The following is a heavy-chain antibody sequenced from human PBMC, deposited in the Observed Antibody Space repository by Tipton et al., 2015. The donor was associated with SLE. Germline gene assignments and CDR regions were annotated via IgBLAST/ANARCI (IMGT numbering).Heavy chain of an antibody. CDR1: GFTFSSYA. J-gene: IGHJ6*02. D-gene: IGHD2-15*01. CDR3: ARKIEDCSGGSCYSDYGMDV. CDR2: ISSNGGST. Sequence: SLRLSCAASGFTFSSYAMHWVRQAPGKGLEYVSAISSNGGSTYYANSVKGRFTISRDNSKNTLYLQMGSLRAEDMAVYYCARKIEDCSGGSCYSDYGMDVWGQGTTVTVSS. V-gene: IGHV3-64*01.